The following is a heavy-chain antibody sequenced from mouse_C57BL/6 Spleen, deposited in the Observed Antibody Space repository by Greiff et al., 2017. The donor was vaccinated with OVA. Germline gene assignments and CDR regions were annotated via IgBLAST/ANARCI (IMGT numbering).Heavy chain of an antibody. Sequence: EVKVEESGGGLVQPGGSMKLSCVASGFTFSNYWMNWVRQSPEKGLEWVAQIRLKSDNYATHYVVSVQGRFTISRDDSKSSVNLQMTNLRAEDTGIYYCTGNDYYVSFACGGKGTLVTVSA. J-gene: IGHJ3*01. V-gene: IGHV6-3*01. D-gene: IGHD1-1*01. CDR3: TGNDYYVSFAC. CDR2: IRLKSDNYAT. CDR1: GFTFSNYW.